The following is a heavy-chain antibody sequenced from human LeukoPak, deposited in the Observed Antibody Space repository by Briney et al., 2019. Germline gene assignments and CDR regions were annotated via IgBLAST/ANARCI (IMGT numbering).Heavy chain of an antibody. CDR2: IKQDGSEK. D-gene: IGHD3-22*01. CDR1: GFTFSSYW. V-gene: IGHV3-7*01. J-gene: IGHJ5*02. CDR3: ARDRLSLAIWFDP. Sequence: PGGSLRLSCAASGFTFSSYWMSWVRQAPGKGLEWVANIKQDGSEKYYVDSVKGRFTISRDNAKNSLYLQMNSLRAEDTAVYYCARDRLSLAIWFDPWGQGTLVTVSS.